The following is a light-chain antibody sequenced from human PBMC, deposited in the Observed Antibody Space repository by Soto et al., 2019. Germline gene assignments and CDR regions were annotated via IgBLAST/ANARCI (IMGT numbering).Light chain of an antibody. CDR1: SSDVGGYNY. CDR2: EVS. J-gene: IGLJ1*01. Sequence: GASSDVGGYNYVSWYQQHPGKAPKLMIYEVSNRPSGVSSRFSGSKSGNTASLTISGLQAEDESDYYCSSYTSSSTLVFGTGTKVTVL. CDR3: SSYTSSSTLV. V-gene: IGLV2-14*01.